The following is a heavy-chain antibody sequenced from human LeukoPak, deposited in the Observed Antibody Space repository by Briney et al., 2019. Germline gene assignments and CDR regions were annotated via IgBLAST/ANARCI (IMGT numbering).Heavy chain of an antibody. V-gene: IGHV3-11*01. Sequence: GSLRLSCEASGFTYNTYWMSWIRQAPGKGLEWVSYISSSGSTIYYADSVKGRFTISRDNAKNSLYLQMNSLRAEDTAVYYCASKYQLPQGIDYWGQGTLVTVSS. J-gene: IGHJ4*02. D-gene: IGHD2-2*01. CDR1: GFTYNTYW. CDR2: ISSSGSTI. CDR3: ASKYQLPQGIDY.